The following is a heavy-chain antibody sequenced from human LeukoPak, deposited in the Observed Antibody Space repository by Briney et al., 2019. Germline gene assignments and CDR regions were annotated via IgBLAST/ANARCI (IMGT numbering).Heavy chain of an antibody. Sequence: GGSLRLSCAASGFTFSDYYMSWIRQAPGKGLEWVSYISSSGSTIYYADSVKGRFTISRDNAKNSLYLQMNSLRAEDTAVYYCARGLEIGAAGTDYFDYWGQGTLVTVSS. CDR2: ISSSGSTI. V-gene: IGHV3-11*04. CDR3: ARGLEIGAAGTDYFDY. D-gene: IGHD6-13*01. J-gene: IGHJ4*02. CDR1: GFTFSDYY.